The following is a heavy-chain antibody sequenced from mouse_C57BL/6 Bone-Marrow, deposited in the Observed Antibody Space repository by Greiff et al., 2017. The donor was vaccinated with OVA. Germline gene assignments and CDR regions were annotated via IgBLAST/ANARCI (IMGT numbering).Heavy chain of an antibody. CDR1: GYTFTSYW. D-gene: IGHD1-1*01. Sequence: QVQLQQPGAELVRPGSSVKLSCKASGYTFTSYWMDWVKQRPGQGLEWIGNIYPSDSETHYNQKFKDKATLTVDKSSSTAYMQLSSLTSEDSAVYYCARRDYYGSSSWFAYWGQGTLVTVSA. CDR3: ARRDYYGSSSWFAY. CDR2: IYPSDSET. J-gene: IGHJ3*01. V-gene: IGHV1-61*01.